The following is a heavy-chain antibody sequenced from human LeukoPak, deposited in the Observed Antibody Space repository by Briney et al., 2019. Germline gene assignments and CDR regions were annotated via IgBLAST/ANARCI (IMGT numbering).Heavy chain of an antibody. J-gene: IGHJ4*02. CDR2: ISRSGSTI. Sequence: GGSLRLSCAASGFTFSSYNMNWVRQAPGKGLEWVSYISRSGSTIKVADSVKGRFTISRDNAKNSLYLQMSSLRAEDTAVYYCARDASRYCSGGNCYSGLLGYFDYWGQGTLVTVSS. D-gene: IGHD2-15*01. CDR3: ARDASRYCSGGNCYSGLLGYFDY. V-gene: IGHV3-48*01. CDR1: GFTFSSYN.